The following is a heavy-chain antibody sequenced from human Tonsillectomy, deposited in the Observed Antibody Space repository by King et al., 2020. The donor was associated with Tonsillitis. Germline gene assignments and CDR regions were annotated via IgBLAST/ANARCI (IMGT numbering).Heavy chain of an antibody. CDR3: ARGPCSRTRCYRDAFDI. D-gene: IGHD2-2*01. CDR1: GFTFSSYA. CDR2: ISYGGSNK. J-gene: IGHJ3*02. Sequence: VQLVESGGGVVQPGRSLRLSCAASGFTFSSYAMHWVRQAPGKGLEWVADISYGGSNKYYADSVKGRITISRDNSKNTLYLQMNSLRAEDTAVYYCARGPCSRTRCYRDAFDIWGQGTMVTVSS. V-gene: IGHV3-30*04.